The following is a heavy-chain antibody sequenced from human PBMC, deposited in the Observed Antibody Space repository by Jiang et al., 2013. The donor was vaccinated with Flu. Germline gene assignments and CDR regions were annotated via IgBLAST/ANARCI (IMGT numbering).Heavy chain of an antibody. CDR3: ARYTKYYYDSSGTFDY. CDR2: INHSGST. J-gene: IGHJ4*02. CDR1: GGSFSGYY. Sequence: LLKPSETLSLTCAVYGGSFSGYYWSWIRQPPGKGLEWIGEINHSGSTNYNPSLKSRVTISVDTSKNQFSLKLSSVTAADTAVYYCARYTKYYYDSSGTFDYWGQGTLVTVSS. D-gene: IGHD3-22*01. V-gene: IGHV4-34*01.